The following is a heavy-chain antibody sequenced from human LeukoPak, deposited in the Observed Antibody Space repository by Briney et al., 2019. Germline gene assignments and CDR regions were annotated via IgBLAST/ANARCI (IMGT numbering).Heavy chain of an antibody. D-gene: IGHD5-12*01. V-gene: IGHV3-30*02. J-gene: IGHJ4*02. CDR3: AKASSMVATAGLDY. CDR2: IRYDGSNK. Sequence: PGGSLRLSCAASGFTFSSYGMHWVRQAPGQGLELVSFIRYDGSNKYYADSVKGRFTISRDNSKNTLYLQMNSLVADATAVYYCAKASSMVATAGLDYWGQGTLVTVSS. CDR1: GFTFSSYG.